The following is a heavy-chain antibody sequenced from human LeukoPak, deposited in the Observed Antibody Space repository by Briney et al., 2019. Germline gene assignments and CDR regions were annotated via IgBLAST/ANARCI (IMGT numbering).Heavy chain of an antibody. CDR2: ISSSSSYM. J-gene: IGHJ4*02. CDR3: ARDSSGWPFDY. Sequence: GGSLRLSCAASGFTFSSYSMNWVRQAPGKGLEWVSSISSSSSYMYYADSVKGRFTISRDNAKNSLYLQMNSLRAEDTAVYYCARDSSGWPFDYWGQGTLVTVSS. D-gene: IGHD6-19*01. CDR1: GFTFSSYS. V-gene: IGHV3-21*01.